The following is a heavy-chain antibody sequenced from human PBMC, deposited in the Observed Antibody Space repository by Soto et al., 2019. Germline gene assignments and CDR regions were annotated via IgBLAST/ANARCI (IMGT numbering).Heavy chain of an antibody. V-gene: IGHV3-15*01. CDR3: TTYSTQTFCDGGPCYSVQTKIHDS. CDR2: IKSKSVGGTT. D-gene: IGHD2-15*01. Sequence: EVQLVESGXXXVKXXXXXTLSCXXSXXXXXNVXXXXXXXAXGKGLEWXGHIKSKSVGGTTDYTAPVKGRFTISRDDSKDTLYLQMNSLKTEDTAVYYCTTYSTQTFCDGGPCYSVQTKIHDSWGQGILVTVSS. J-gene: IGHJ4*02. CDR1: XXXXXNVX.